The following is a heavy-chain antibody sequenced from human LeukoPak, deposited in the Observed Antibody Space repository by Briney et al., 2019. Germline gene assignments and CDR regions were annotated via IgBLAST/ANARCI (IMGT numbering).Heavy chain of an antibody. Sequence: GGSLRLSCAASGFTFDDYAMHWVRQAPGQGLEWVSGISWNSGSIGYADSVKGRFTISRDNAKNSLYLRMNSLRPEDTALYYCAALDSGNYYGDYWGQGTLVTVSS. D-gene: IGHD1-26*01. J-gene: IGHJ4*02. CDR3: AALDSGNYYGDY. V-gene: IGHV3-9*01. CDR2: ISWNSGSI. CDR1: GFTFDDYA.